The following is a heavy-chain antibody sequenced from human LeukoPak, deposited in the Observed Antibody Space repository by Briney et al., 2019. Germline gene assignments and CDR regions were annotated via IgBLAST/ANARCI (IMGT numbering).Heavy chain of an antibody. J-gene: IGHJ3*02. V-gene: IGHV6-1*01. Sequence: SQTLSLTCAISGDSVSRSSDAWNWIRQSPSRGLEWLGRTYYMSNDYAVSVKSRMTINADTSKNQVSLQLSSVTPEDTAVYYCARGRNNAFDIWGRGKMVTVSS. CDR2: TYYMSN. D-gene: IGHD1/OR15-1a*01. CDR1: GDSVSRSSDA. CDR3: ARGRNNAFDI.